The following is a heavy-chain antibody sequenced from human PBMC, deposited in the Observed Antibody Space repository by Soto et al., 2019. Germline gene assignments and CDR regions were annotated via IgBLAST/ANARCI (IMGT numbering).Heavy chain of an antibody. V-gene: IGHV4-59*08. CDR2: IYYSGST. D-gene: IGHD2-15*01. CDR3: ARRCSGSSCYRDAFDI. Sequence: SETLSLTCTVSGGSISSYYWSWIRQPPGKGLEWIGYIYYSGSTNYNPSLKSRVTISVDTSKNQFSLKLSSVTAADTAVYYCARRCSGSSCYRDAFDIWGQGTMVTVSS. J-gene: IGHJ3*02. CDR1: GGSISSYY.